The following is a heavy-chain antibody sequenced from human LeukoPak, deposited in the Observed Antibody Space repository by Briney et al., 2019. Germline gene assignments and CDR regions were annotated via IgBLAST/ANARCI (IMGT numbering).Heavy chain of an antibody. CDR2: IRYDGSNK. V-gene: IGHV3-30*02. CDR3: AKGFPMGMLDYFDY. J-gene: IGHJ4*02. Sequence: GESLKISCKGSGYSFTSYWIGWVRQAPGKGLEWVTFIRYDGSNKYYADSVKGRFTISRDNSKNTLYLQMNSLRAEDTAVYYCAKGFPMGMLDYFDYWGQGTLVTVSS. CDR1: GYSFTSYW. D-gene: IGHD3-10*01.